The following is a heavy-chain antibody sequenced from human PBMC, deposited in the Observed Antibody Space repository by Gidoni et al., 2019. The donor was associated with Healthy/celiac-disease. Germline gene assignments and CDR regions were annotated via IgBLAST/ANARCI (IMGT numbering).Heavy chain of an antibody. J-gene: IGHJ3*02. D-gene: IGHD6-19*01. CDR1: GYTLTELS. CDR2: FDPEDGET. CDR3: ATVGGWGESDAFDI. V-gene: IGHV1-24*01. Sequence: QFPLVQPGAEVEKPGASVQGSCKVSGYTLTELSMHWVRQAPGKGLEWMGGFDPEDGETIYAQKFQGRVTMTEDTSSDTAYMELSSLRSEDTAVYYCATVGGWGESDAFDIWGQGTMVTVSS.